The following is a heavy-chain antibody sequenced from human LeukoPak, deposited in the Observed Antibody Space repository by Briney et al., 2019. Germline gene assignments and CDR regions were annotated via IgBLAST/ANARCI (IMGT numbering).Heavy chain of an antibody. CDR1: GGSISSGGYY. D-gene: IGHD5-24*01. CDR2: IYYSGST. CDR3: ATRRDGYPLDY. V-gene: IGHV4-31*03. Sequence: SETLSLTCTVSGGSISSGGYYWSWIRQHPGKGLEWIGYIYYSGSTYYNPSLKSRVTISVDTSKNQFSLKLSSVTAADTAVYYCATRRDGYPLDYWGRGTLVTVSS. J-gene: IGHJ4*02.